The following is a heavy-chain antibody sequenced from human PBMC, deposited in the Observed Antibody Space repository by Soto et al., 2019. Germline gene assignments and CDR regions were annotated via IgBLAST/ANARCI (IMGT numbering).Heavy chain of an antibody. CDR2: IKSKTDCGTT. CDR3: TTRDYGDYVPGDY. V-gene: IGHV3-15*01. Sequence: GGSLRLSCAASGFTFSNAWMSWVRQAPGKGLEWVGRIKSKTDCGTTDYAAPVKGRFTISRDDSKNTLYLQMNSLKTEDTAVYYCTTRDYGDYVPGDYWGQGTLVTVSS. D-gene: IGHD4-17*01. CDR1: GFTFSNAW. J-gene: IGHJ4*02.